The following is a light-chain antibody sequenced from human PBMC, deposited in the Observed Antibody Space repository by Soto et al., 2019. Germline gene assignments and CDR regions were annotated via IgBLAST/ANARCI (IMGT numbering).Light chain of an antibody. Sequence: QSVLTQLPSVSAAPGQKVTISCSGSSSNIGNNYVSWYQQLPGTAPKLLIYENNKRPSGIPDRFSGSKSGTSATLGITGLQTGDEADYYCGTWDSSLLGVFGGGTKLTVL. CDR2: ENN. CDR1: SSNIGNNY. V-gene: IGLV1-51*02. J-gene: IGLJ3*02. CDR3: GTWDSSLLGV.